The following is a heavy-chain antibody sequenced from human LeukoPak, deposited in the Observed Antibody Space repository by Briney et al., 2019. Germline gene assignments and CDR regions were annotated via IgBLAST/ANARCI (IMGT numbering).Heavy chain of an antibody. CDR3: AGGLLEAQGWLQWLGTVHSMDV. J-gene: IGHJ6*02. V-gene: IGHV3-11*01. CDR1: GFTFSDYY. CDR2: ISSRSGII. D-gene: IGHD5-24*01. Sequence: GGSLRLSCVASGFTFSDYYMNWIRQSPGKGLEWISYISSRSGIIYYADSVKGRFTISRDNARNSPYLQMNSLRVDDTAVYYCAGGLLEAQGWLQWLGTVHSMDVWGQGTPVTVSS.